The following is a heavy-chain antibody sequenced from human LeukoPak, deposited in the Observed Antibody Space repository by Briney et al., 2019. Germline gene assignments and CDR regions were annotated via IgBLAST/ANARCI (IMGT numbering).Heavy chain of an antibody. V-gene: IGHV3-48*03. J-gene: IGHJ4*02. Sequence: GGSLRLSCAASGFTFTSYEMNWVRQAPGKGLEWVPYISSGGTTIYYADSVKGRFTISRDNAKNSLYLQMNSLRAEDTAVYYCARGMVRGVTEFDYWGQGTLVTVSS. CDR1: GFTFTSYE. CDR2: ISSGGTTI. D-gene: IGHD3-10*01. CDR3: ARGMVRGVTEFDY.